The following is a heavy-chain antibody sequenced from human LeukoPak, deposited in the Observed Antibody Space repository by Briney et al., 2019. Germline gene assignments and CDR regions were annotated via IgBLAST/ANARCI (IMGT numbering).Heavy chain of an antibody. V-gene: IGHV1-69*05. CDR3: ARVPWGSGSYYLA. CDR1: GGTFSSYA. Sequence: ASVKVSCKASGGTFSSYAISWVRQAPGQGLEWMGRIIPIFGTANYAQKFQGRVTITTDESTSTAYMELSSLRSEDTAVYYCARVPWGSGSYYLAWGQGTLVTVSS. D-gene: IGHD3-10*01. J-gene: IGHJ5*02. CDR2: IIPIFGTA.